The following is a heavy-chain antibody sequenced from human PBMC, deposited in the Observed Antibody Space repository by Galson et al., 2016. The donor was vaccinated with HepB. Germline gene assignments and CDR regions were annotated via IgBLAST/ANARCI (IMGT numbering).Heavy chain of an antibody. CDR2: IDPDSGDT. J-gene: IGHJ5*02. CDR1: GYTFTDFF. Sequence: SVKVSCKASGYTFTDFFIHWLRQAPGQGPEWLGWIDPDSGDTTYAQKFQGRLSMTRDTSIGTASMELNSLRSDDTAIYYCASDAIPSTNWYRWFDPWGQGTLVTVSS. V-gene: IGHV1-2*02. D-gene: IGHD2-2*01. CDR3: ASDAIPSTNWYRWFDP.